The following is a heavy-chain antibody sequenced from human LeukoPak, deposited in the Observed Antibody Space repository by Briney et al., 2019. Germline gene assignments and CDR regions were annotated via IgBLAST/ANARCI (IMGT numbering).Heavy chain of an antibody. CDR3: VRRDNTGWDYFDC. CDR1: GGSINSHY. Sequence: SETLSLTCTVSGGSINSHYWSWIRQSPGKGLEWIGDIYYSGSTKYNPSLKSRVTISVDTPKNDLSLRLTSVLAADTAIYYCVRRDNTGWDYFDCWGQGILVTVSS. V-gene: IGHV4-59*08. J-gene: IGHJ4*02. D-gene: IGHD6-19*01. CDR2: IYYSGST.